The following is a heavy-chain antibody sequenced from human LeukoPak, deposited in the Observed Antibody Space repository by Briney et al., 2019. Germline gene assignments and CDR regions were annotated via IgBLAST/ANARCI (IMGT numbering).Heavy chain of an antibody. Sequence: SETLSLTCKVSGYSIRSGYYRGWIRQPPGKGLEWIGSIFHSGSTYYNPSLKSRVTISVDTSKNQFSLKLSSVTAADMAVYYCARTYSLAAGLDPWGQGTLVTVSS. CDR1: GYSIRSGYY. J-gene: IGHJ5*02. CDR3: ARTYSLAAGLDP. D-gene: IGHD6-13*01. V-gene: IGHV4-38-2*02. CDR2: IFHSGST.